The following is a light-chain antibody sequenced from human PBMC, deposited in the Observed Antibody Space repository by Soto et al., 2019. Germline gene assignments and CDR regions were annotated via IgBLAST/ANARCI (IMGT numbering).Light chain of an antibody. CDR3: QQSNNWPKT. J-gene: IGKJ1*01. Sequence: DIVMTQFPATLSVSPGETATLSCRASQSVSSNLAWYQQKPGQAPRLLISDASTRAAGLPARFSGSGSGTEFTLTISSLQSEDFAVYFCQQSNNWPKTFGQGTKVDIK. CDR2: DAS. CDR1: QSVSSN. V-gene: IGKV3-15*01.